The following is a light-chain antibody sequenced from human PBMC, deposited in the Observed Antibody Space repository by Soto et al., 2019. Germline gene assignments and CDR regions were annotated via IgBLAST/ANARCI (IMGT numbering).Light chain of an antibody. CDR3: QKYHSDPT. Sequence: DIQMTQSPSSLSASVGDRVTITCRASQGIRNYLAWYQQKPGKVPKLLIHAASTLQSGVPSRFSGSGSGTDFTLTIRTLQPEDFATYYCQKYHSDPTFGQGTKVEIQ. J-gene: IGKJ1*01. V-gene: IGKV1-27*01. CDR1: QGIRNY. CDR2: AAS.